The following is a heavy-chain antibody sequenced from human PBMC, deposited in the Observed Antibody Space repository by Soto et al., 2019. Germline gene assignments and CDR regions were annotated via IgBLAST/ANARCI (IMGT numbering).Heavy chain of an antibody. V-gene: IGHV3-66*01. CDR1: GFTVSSNY. CDR3: ARGGGYSYGPYYFDY. D-gene: IGHD5-18*01. Sequence: EVQLVESGGGLVQPGGSLRLSCAASGFTVSSNYMSWVRQAPGKGLEWGSVIYSGGSTYYAESVKGRFTISRENSKNALYLQMNSLRAENTAVYYCARGGGYSYGPYYFDYWGQGTLFTVSS. J-gene: IGHJ4*02. CDR2: IYSGGST.